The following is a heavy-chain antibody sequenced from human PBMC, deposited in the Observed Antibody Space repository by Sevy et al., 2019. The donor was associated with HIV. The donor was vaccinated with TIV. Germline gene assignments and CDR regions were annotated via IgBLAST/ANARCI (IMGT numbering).Heavy chain of an antibody. CDR1: GFTFTTSG. CDR2: ISYDGTNL. V-gene: IGHV3-30*18. D-gene: IGHD2-21*02. CDR3: AKAAIVAVTASPNCFDY. J-gene: IGHJ4*02. Sequence: GGSLRLSCAASGFTFTTSGMHWVRQAPGRGLEWVAVISYDGTNLNYADSVKGRFIISRDNSKNTLSLQMNSLSTEDTAVYYCAKAAIVAVTASPNCFDYWGQGVLVTVSS.